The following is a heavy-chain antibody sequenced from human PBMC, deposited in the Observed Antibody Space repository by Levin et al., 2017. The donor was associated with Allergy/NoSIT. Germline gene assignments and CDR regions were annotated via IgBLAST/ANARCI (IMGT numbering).Heavy chain of an antibody. CDR3: ARESGVGYSSSWCPFDY. Sequence: ASVKVSCKASGYTFTSYYMHWVRQAPGQGLEWMGIINPSGGSTSYAQKFQGRVTMTRDTSTSTVYMELSSLRSEDTAVYYCARESGVGYSSSWCPFDYWGQGTLVTVSS. D-gene: IGHD6-13*01. CDR1: GYTFTSYY. CDR2: INPSGGST. J-gene: IGHJ4*02. V-gene: IGHV1-46*01.